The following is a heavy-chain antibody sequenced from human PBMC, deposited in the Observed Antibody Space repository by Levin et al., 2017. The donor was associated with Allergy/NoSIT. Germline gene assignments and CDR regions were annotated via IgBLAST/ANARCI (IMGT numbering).Heavy chain of an antibody. CDR2: FSGRDGSP. Sequence: AGGSLRLSCAASGFTFSNYAMSWVRLPPGKGLEWVSGFSGRDGSPKYADPVKGRFIISRDNSKNTLYLQMDSLRAEDTAVYYCAKRGCSGSSCYYFDAWGQGTLVTVSS. V-gene: IGHV3-23*01. CDR1: GFTFSNYA. D-gene: IGHD2-2*01. J-gene: IGHJ4*02. CDR3: AKRGCSGSSCYYFDA.